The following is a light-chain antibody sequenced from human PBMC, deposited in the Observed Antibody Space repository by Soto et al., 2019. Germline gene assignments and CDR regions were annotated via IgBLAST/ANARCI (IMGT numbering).Light chain of an antibody. CDR2: GAS. V-gene: IGKV3-20*01. J-gene: IGKJ1*01. CDR1: QSFNSIY. Sequence: EIVLMQSPGTLSLSPGARATLSCRASQSFNSIYLAWYQQKPGQAPRLLIYGASSRATGIPDRFSGSGSGTDFTLTISRLEPEDFAVYYCHQYDSWTFGQGTKVDNK. CDR3: HQYDSWT.